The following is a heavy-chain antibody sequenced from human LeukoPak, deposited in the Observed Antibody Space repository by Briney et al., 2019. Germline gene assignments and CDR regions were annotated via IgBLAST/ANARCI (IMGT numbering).Heavy chain of an antibody. CDR1: GYSISSGYY. D-gene: IGHD2/OR15-2a*01. J-gene: IGHJ3*02. Sequence: SETLSLTCTVSGYSISSGYYWGWIRQPPGKGLEWIGSIYHSGSTYYNPSLKSRVTISVDTSKNRFSLKLSSVTAADTAVYYCASPLQRPIVHSHDAFDIWGQGTMVTVSS. V-gene: IGHV4-38-2*02. CDR3: ASPLQRPIVHSHDAFDI. CDR2: IYHSGST.